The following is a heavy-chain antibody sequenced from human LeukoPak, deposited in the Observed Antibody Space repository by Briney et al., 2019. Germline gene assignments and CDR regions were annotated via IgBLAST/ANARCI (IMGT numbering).Heavy chain of an antibody. CDR2: ISAYNGNT. Sequence: ASVKVSCKASGYTFTSYGISWVRQAPGQGPEWMGWISAYNGNTNYAQKLQGRVTMTTDTSTSTAYMELRSLRSDDTAVYYCARGALGYCSGGSCYGSSGYMDVWGKGTTVTVSS. CDR1: GYTFTSYG. V-gene: IGHV1-18*01. D-gene: IGHD2-15*01. CDR3: ARGALGYCSGGSCYGSSGYMDV. J-gene: IGHJ6*03.